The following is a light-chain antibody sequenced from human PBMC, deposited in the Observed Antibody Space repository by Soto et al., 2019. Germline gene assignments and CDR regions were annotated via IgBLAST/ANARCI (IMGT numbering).Light chain of an antibody. V-gene: IGLV2-14*01. J-gene: IGLJ2*01. CDR1: SSDVGGYNY. CDR2: EVS. CDR3: SSYTSSSTDVV. Sequence: QSALTQPASVSGSPGQSITISCTGTSSDVGGYNYVSWYQQHPGKAPKLMIYEVSNRPSGVSNRFSGSKSGNTASLTISGLQAEDEPDYYCSSYTSSSTDVVFGGGTQLTVL.